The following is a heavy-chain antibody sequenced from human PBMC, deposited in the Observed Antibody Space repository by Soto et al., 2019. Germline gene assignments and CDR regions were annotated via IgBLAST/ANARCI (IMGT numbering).Heavy chain of an antibody. CDR1: GTSISSYY. CDR3: ARGRITIFGVVTPQIDY. D-gene: IGHD3-3*01. V-gene: IGHV4-59*01. J-gene: IGHJ4*02. Sequence: SETLSLTCTVSGTSISSYYWSWIRQPPGKGLEWIANIHYSGTTNYNPSLASRVTLSVDTSKNQFSLKMTSVTAADRAVYYCARGRITIFGVVTPQIDYWGQGTLVTV. CDR2: IHYSGTT.